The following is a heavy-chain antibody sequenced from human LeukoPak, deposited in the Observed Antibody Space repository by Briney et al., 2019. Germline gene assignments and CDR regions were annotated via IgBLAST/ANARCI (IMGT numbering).Heavy chain of an antibody. CDR2: INWNGGST. J-gene: IGHJ6*03. CDR1: GFSFSTYS. V-gene: IGHV3-20*04. D-gene: IGHD6-13*01. CDR3: ARLGSWYAGYMDV. Sequence: GGSLRLSCVASGFSFSTYSMSWVRQTPEKGLEWVSGINWNGGSTGYADSVKGRFTISRDNAKNSLYVQMKSLRAEDTALYYCARLGSWYAGYMDVWGKGTTVTVSS.